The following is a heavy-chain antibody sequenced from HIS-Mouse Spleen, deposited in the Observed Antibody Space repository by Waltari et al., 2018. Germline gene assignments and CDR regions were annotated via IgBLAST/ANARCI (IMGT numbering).Heavy chain of an antibody. J-gene: IGHJ5*02. CDR2: ISSSSSTI. V-gene: IGHV3-48*01. CDR1: GFTFRSYS. Sequence: EVQLVESGGGLVQPGGSLRLSCAASGFTFRSYSMNWVRQAPGKGLGWVSYISSSSSTIYYADSVKGRFTISRDNAKNSLYLQMNSLRAEDTAVYYCARDLGNWFDPWGQGTLVTVSS. CDR3: ARDLGNWFDP.